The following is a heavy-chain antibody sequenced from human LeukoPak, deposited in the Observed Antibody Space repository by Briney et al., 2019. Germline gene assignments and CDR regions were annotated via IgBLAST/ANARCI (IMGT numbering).Heavy chain of an antibody. J-gene: IGHJ4*02. CDR2: ISYDGSNK. D-gene: IGHD4-23*01. CDR1: GFTFSSYA. Sequence: GRSLRLSCAASGFTFSSYAMHWVRQAPGKGLEWVAVISYDGSNKYYADSVKGRFTISRDNSKNTLYLQMNSLRVEDTAVYYCARGRPHGNDYWGQGTLVTVSS. V-gene: IGHV3-30-3*01. CDR3: ARGRPHGNDY.